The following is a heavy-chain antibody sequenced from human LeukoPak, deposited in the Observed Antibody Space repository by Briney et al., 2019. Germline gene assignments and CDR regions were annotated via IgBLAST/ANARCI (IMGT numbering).Heavy chain of an antibody. CDR1: GSTFSSYE. CDR2: ISSSGSTI. Sequence: GGSLRLSCAASGSTFSSYEMNWVRQAPGKGLEWVSYISSSGSTIYYADSVKGRFTISRDNAKNSLYLQMNSLRAEDTAVYYCARKLPEGFDYWGQGTLVTVSS. D-gene: IGHD3-10*01. J-gene: IGHJ4*02. CDR3: ARKLPEGFDY. V-gene: IGHV3-48*03.